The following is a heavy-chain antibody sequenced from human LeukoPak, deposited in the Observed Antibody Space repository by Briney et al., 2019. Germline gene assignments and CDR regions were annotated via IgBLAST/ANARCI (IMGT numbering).Heavy chain of an antibody. Sequence: ASVKVSCKASGYTFTGYYMHWVRQAPGQGLEWMGWINPNSGGTNYAQKFQGRVTMTRDTSISTAYMELSRLRSDDTAVYYCAAQYYYDSSGYYLGYWGQGTLVTVSS. J-gene: IGHJ4*02. CDR3: AAQYYYDSSGYYLGY. V-gene: IGHV1-2*02. CDR2: INPNSGGT. D-gene: IGHD3-22*01. CDR1: GYTFTGYY.